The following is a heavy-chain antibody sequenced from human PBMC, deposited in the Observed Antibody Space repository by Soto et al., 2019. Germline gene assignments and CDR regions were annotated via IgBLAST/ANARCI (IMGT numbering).Heavy chain of an antibody. Sequence: QVQLVQSGPEVKQPGSSVKVSCKASGGTFSTYAFHWVRQAPGQGLESMGEIIPLFAKANYAQKFQGRVTFSADRSTTTVFMEVNRLTSGDTAVYYCVRASLTLPDYFQSWGQGTVVIVTS. CDR3: VRASLTLPDYFQS. CDR1: GGTFSTYA. V-gene: IGHV1-69*06. J-gene: IGHJ1*01. CDR2: IIPLFAKA. D-gene: IGHD3-9*01.